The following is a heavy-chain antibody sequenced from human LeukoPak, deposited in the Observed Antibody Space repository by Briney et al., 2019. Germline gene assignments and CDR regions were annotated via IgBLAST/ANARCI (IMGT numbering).Heavy chain of an antibody. J-gene: IGHJ4*02. D-gene: IGHD5-18*01. Sequence: GGSLRLSCTVSGFTLSSYEMSWIRQAPGKGLEWVSSIDYSGGSTYYADSVKGRFTISRDNSKNTLYLQMNSLRAEDTAVYYCARDGGYSYGSYFDYWGQGTLVTVSS. CDR3: ARDGGYSYGSYFDY. CDR2: IDYSGGST. V-gene: IGHV3-23*01. CDR1: GFTLSSYE.